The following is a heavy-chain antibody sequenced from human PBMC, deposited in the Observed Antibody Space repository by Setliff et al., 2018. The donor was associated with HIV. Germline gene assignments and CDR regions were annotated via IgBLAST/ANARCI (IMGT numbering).Heavy chain of an antibody. CDR2: INHRGST. D-gene: IGHD3-22*01. J-gene: IGHJ4*02. CDR3: ARGDYYDSTGYEGLDS. Sequence: LSETLSLTCAVYSGSFSGYRWTWIRQPPGKGLEWIGEINHRGSTTYNPSLRSRVTISVDTSKNQFSLKLNSVTAADTAVYYCARGDYYDSTGYEGLDSWGRGTLVTVSS. CDR1: SGSFSGYR. V-gene: IGHV4-34*01.